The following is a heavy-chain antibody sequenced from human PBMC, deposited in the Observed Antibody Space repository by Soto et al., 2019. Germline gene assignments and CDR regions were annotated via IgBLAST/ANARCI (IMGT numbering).Heavy chain of an antibody. J-gene: IGHJ4*02. CDR1: GYTFTSYA. CDR3: ARREKYDYDSSGYNVGDFDY. D-gene: IGHD3-22*01. V-gene: IGHV1-3*01. Sequence: ASVKVSCKASGYTFTSYAMHWVRQAPGQRLEWMGWINAGNGNTKYSQKFQGRVTITRDTSASTAYMELSSLRSEDTAVYYCARREKYDYDSSGYNVGDFDYLGKGTLV. CDR2: INAGNGNT.